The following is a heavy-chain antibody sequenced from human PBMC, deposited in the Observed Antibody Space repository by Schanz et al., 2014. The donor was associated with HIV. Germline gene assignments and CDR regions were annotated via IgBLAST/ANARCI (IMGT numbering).Heavy chain of an antibody. Sequence: QVQLVESGGGVVQPGRSLRLSCAASGFTFSNFAMHWVRQAPGKGLEWAAVIWYDGSNKYYADSVKGRFTISRDNSKNTLYLQMNSLRAEDTAVYYCARAGVTDLFDHWGQGTLVTVSS. CDR2: IWYDGSNK. D-gene: IGHD2-21*02. CDR3: ARAGVTDLFDH. J-gene: IGHJ4*02. CDR1: GFTFSNFA. V-gene: IGHV3-33*01.